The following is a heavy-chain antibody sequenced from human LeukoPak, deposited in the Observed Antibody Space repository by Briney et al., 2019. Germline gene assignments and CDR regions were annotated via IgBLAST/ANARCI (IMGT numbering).Heavy chain of an antibody. CDR3: AKEASYYYDSSGYLSLDYFDY. CDR2: IRDSGEST. CDR1: GFTFSDYV. Sequence: GGSLRLSCAASGFTFSDYVMSWVRQPPGKGLEWVSSIRDSGESTYYADSVKGRFTISRDNSRNTLYLQMSSLRAEDTAVYYCAKEASYYYDSSGYLSLDYFDYWGQGTLVTVSS. V-gene: IGHV3-23*01. J-gene: IGHJ4*02. D-gene: IGHD3-22*01.